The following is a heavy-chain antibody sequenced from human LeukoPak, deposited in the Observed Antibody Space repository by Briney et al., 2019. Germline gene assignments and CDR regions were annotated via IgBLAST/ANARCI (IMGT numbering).Heavy chain of an antibody. V-gene: IGHV4-39*01. D-gene: IGHD6-19*01. CDR2: IYYSGST. CDR1: GGSISSSSYY. J-gene: IGHJ4*02. Sequence: ASETLSLTCTVSGGSISSSSYYWGWIRQPPGKGLEWIGSIYYSGSTYYNPSLKSRVTISVDTSKNQFSLKLSSVTAADTAVYYCALSGWYSDYWGQGTLVTVSS. CDR3: ALSGWYSDY.